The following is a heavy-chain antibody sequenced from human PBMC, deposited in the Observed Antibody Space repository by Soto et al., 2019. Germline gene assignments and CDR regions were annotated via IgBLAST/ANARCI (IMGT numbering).Heavy chain of an antibody. CDR3: ARAGIAAAGTPRHFDY. CDR2: INHSGST. D-gene: IGHD6-13*01. J-gene: IGHJ4*02. Sequence: SETLSLTCAVYGGSFSGYYWSWIRQPPGKGLEWIGEINHSGSTNYNPSLKSRVTISVDTSKNQFSLKLSSVTAADTAVYYCARAGIAAAGTPRHFDYWGQGTLVTVSS. V-gene: IGHV4-34*01. CDR1: GGSFSGYY.